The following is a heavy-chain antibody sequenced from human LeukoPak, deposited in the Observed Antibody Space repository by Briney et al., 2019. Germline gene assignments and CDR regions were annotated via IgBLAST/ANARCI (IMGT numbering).Heavy chain of an antibody. CDR3: ARDSTYCSSTSCYKDFDY. J-gene: IGHJ4*02. D-gene: IGHD2-2*02. Sequence: SETLSLTCTVSGYSISSGYYWGWIRPPPGKGMEWIESIYQSGSTYYNPSLKSRVTISVDTSKNQFSLKLSSVTAADTAVYYCARDSTYCSSTSCYKDFDYWGQGTLVTVSS. CDR2: IYQSGST. V-gene: IGHV4-38-2*02. CDR1: GYSISSGYY.